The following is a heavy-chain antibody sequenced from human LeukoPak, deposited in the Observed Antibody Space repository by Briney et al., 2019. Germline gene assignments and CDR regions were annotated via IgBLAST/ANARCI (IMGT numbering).Heavy chain of an antibody. D-gene: IGHD3-10*01. Sequence: GGSLRLSCAASGFTFSSYAMSWVRQAPGKGLEWGSAISGSGGSTYYADSVKGGFTISRDNSKNTLYLQMNSLRAEDTAVYYCAKDTLPLYGSGSYYNSYFDYWGQGTLVTVSS. CDR1: GFTFSSYA. CDR2: ISGSGGST. CDR3: AKDTLPLYGSGSYYNSYFDY. V-gene: IGHV3-23*01. J-gene: IGHJ4*02.